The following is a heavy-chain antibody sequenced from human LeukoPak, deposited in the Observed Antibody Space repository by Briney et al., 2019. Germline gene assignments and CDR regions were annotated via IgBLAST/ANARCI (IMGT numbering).Heavy chain of an antibody. CDR1: GFTFSGFA. Sequence: GGSLRLSCAASGFTFSGFAMSWVRRTPGKGLEWDSGISGSGDNTLYADSVKGRFTISRDNSKNTLYLEMNSLRAEDTAIYYCAKMKGHPLPKYYMDVWGQGTTVTVSS. V-gene: IGHV3-23*01. CDR3: AKMKGHPLPKYYMDV. J-gene: IGHJ6*01. CDR2: ISGSGDNT. D-gene: IGHD1-26*01.